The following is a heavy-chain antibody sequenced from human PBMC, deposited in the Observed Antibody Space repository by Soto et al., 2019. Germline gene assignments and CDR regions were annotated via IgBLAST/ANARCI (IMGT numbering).Heavy chain of an antibody. Sequence: GGSLRLSCAASGFTFSSYSMNWVRQAPGKGLEWVSSISSSSSYIYYADSVKGRFTISRDNAKNSLYLQMNSLRAEDTAVYYCARDPDIVVVLPGASNDAFDIWGQGTMVTVSS. V-gene: IGHV3-21*01. J-gene: IGHJ3*02. CDR2: ISSSSSYI. CDR1: GFTFSSYS. CDR3: ARDPDIVVVLPGASNDAFDI. D-gene: IGHD2-2*01.